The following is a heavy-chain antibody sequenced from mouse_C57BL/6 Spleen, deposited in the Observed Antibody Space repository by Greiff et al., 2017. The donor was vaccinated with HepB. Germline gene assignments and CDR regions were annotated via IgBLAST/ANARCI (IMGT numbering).Heavy chain of an antibody. J-gene: IGHJ4*01. CDR2: IYPGDGDT. CDR1: GYAFSSSW. Sequence: VKLQQSGPELVKPGASVKISCKASGYAFSSSWMNWVKQRPGKGLEWIGRIYPGDGDTNYNGKFKGKATLTADKSSSTAYMQLSSLTSEDSAVYFCATDSSGYGSAMDYWGQGTSVTVSS. D-gene: IGHD3-2*02. CDR3: ATDSSGYGSAMDY. V-gene: IGHV1-82*01.